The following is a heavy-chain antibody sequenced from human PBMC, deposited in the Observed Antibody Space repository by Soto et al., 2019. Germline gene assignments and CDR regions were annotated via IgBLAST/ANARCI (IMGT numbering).Heavy chain of an antibody. Sequence: SETLSLTCTVSGGSISSGGYYWSWIRQHPGKGLEWIGYIYYSGSTYYNPSLKSRVTISVDTSKNQFSLKLSSVTAADTAVYYCARGLRFLDCAWFDPWGQGTXVTVSS. CDR1: GGSISSGGYY. V-gene: IGHV4-31*03. CDR2: IYYSGST. D-gene: IGHD3-3*01. J-gene: IGHJ5*02. CDR3: ARGLRFLDCAWFDP.